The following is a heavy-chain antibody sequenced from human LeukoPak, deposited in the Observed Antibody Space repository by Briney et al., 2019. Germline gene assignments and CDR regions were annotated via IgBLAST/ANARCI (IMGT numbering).Heavy chain of an antibody. CDR3: ARGVNGYNYGAFDI. J-gene: IGHJ3*02. V-gene: IGHV3-7*01. D-gene: IGHD5-24*01. CDR1: GFTFSSYW. Sequence: PGGSLRLSCAASGFTFSSYWMSWVRQAPGKGLEWLANIKQDGSEKYYVDSVKGRFTISRDNAKNSLYLQMNSLRAEDTAVYYCARGVNGYNYGAFDIWGQGTIVTVSS. CDR2: IKQDGSEK.